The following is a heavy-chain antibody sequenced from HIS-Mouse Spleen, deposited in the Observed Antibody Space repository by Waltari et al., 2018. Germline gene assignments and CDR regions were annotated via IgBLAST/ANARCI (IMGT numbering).Heavy chain of an antibody. CDR2: SYYSGST. D-gene: IGHD6-13*01. Sequence: QLQLQESGPGLVKPSETLSLTCTVSGGSISSSSYYWGWIRQPPGKGLEWIGSSYYSGSTHSNPSLKSRVTISVDTSKNQFSLKLSSVTAADTAVYYCARLAAAGTYWGQGTLVTVSS. V-gene: IGHV4-39*07. CDR3: ARLAAAGTY. J-gene: IGHJ4*02. CDR1: GGSISSSSYY.